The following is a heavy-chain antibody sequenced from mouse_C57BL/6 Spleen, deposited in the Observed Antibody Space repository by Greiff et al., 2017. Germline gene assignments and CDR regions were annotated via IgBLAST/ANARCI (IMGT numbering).Heavy chain of an antibody. D-gene: IGHD2-5*01. J-gene: IGHJ4*01. V-gene: IGHV5-6*02. CDR3: ARAPTIVTHYAMDY. CDR2: ISSGGSYT. Sequence: DVKLVESGGDLVKPGGSLKLSCAASGFTFSSYGMSWVRQTPDKRLEWVATISSGGSYTYYPDSVKGRFTISRDNAKNTLYLQMSSLKSEDTAMYYCARAPTIVTHYAMDYWGQGTSVTVSS. CDR1: GFTFSSYG.